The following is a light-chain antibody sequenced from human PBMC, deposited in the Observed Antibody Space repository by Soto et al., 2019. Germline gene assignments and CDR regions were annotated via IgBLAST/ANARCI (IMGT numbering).Light chain of an antibody. CDR2: DDS. J-gene: IGLJ2*01. CDR1: NIGSKS. CDR3: QVWYTRSDTNVV. Sequence: SYELTQPPSVSVAPGQTARITCGGNNIGSKSVHWYQQKPGQAPVLVVYDDSDRPSGILERFSGSNSGNTATLTISRVEAGDEADYYCQVWYTRSDTNVVFGGGTKLTVL. V-gene: IGLV3-21*02.